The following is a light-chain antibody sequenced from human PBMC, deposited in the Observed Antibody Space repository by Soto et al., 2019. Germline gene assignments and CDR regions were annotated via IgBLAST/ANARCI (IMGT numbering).Light chain of an antibody. J-gene: IGKJ1*01. V-gene: IGKV1-27*01. Sequence: DIQMTQYPSSLSASVGDRVTITCRASQGISNYLAWYQQRPGKVPKLLISAASTLQSGVPSRFSGSGSGTDFSLTISHLQPEDVAIYYCQKYNSAPWTCGQGTEVEIK. CDR1: QGISNY. CDR2: AAS. CDR3: QKYNSAPWT.